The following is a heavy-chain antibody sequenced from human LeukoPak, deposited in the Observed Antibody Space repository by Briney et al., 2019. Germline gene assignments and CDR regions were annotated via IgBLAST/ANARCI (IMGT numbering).Heavy chain of an antibody. J-gene: IGHJ3*02. D-gene: IGHD6-19*01. V-gene: IGHV1-69*04. CDR3: ARVTAGTGAFDI. CDR2: IIPILGIA. Sequence: SAKVSCKASGGTFSSYAISWVRQAPGQGLEWMGRIIPILGIANYAQKFQGRVTITADKSTSTAYMELSSLRSEDTAVYYCARVTAGTGAFDIWGQGTMVTVSS. CDR1: GGTFSSYA.